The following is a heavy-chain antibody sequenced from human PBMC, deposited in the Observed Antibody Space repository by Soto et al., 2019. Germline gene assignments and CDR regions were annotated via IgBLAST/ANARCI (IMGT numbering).Heavy chain of an antibody. CDR3: ARDLAAVPRAFDY. Sequence: SETLSLTGTVSGGSISSYFYMWVRQPPGKGLECIGSVYYTGTTYYNPSLKSRVTRSVDTSKTQFSLNLRSVTAADTAVYYCARDLAAVPRAFDYWGQGTLVTVSS. J-gene: IGHJ4*02. CDR2: VYYTGTT. V-gene: IGHV4-59*01. CDR1: GGSISSYF. D-gene: IGHD6-13*01.